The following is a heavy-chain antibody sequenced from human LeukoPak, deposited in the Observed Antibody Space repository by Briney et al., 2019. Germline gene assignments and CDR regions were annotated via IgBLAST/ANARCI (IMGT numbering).Heavy chain of an antibody. D-gene: IGHD2-15*01. J-gene: IGHJ4*02. CDR3: ARVVVYCSGGSCQYYLDY. Sequence: GGSLRLSCAASGFTFSSNWMSWVRQAPGKGLEWVANIKQDGSEKYYVDSVKGRFTISRDNAKNSLYLQMNSLRAEDTAVYYCARVVVYCSGGSCQYYLDYWGQGTLVTVSS. V-gene: IGHV3-7*01. CDR1: GFTFSSNW. CDR2: IKQDGSEK.